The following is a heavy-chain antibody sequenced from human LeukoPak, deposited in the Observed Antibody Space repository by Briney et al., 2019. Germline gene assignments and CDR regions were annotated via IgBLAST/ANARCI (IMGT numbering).Heavy chain of an antibody. CDR1: GFTFSSYW. J-gene: IGHJ3*02. CDR2: INSDGSST. D-gene: IGHD3-16*01. Sequence: GGSLRLSCAASGFTFSSYWMHWVRQVPGKGLVWVSRINSDGSSTNYADSVKGRFTISRDNAKNTLYLQMNSLRAEDTAVYYCGRDWGLGAAFDIWGQGTMVTVSS. CDR3: GRDWGLGAAFDI. V-gene: IGHV3-74*01.